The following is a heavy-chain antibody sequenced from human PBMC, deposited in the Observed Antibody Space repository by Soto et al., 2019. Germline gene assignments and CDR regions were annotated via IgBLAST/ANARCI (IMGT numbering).Heavy chain of an antibody. D-gene: IGHD3-9*01. Sequence: PGGSMRLSSAASGFTVSSNYMSWVRQAPGKGLEWVSVIYSGGSTYYADSVKGRFTISRDNSKNTLYLQMNSLRAEDTAVYYCARQSGEPRYFDWLLPPSYGMDVWGQGTTVTVSS. J-gene: IGHJ6*02. V-gene: IGHV3-53*01. CDR1: GFTVSSNY. CDR2: IYSGGST. CDR3: ARQSGEPRYFDWLLPPSYGMDV.